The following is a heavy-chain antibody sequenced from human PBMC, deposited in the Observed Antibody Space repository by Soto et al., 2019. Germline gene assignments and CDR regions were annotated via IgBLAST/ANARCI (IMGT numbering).Heavy chain of an antibody. V-gene: IGHV3-23*01. CDR3: AKDRLAGNFDY. Sequence: GGSLRLSCAASGFTFNNYAMSWVRQAPGKGLEWVSAISGSGGTTFYSDSVKGRVTVSRDDSKETLYLQLSSLRVDDTAIYYCAKDRLAGNFDYWGQGTQVTVSS. CDR1: GFTFNNYA. J-gene: IGHJ4*02. CDR2: ISGSGGTT.